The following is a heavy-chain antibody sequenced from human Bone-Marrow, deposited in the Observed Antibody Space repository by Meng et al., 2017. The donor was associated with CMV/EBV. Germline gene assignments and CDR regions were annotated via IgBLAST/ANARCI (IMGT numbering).Heavy chain of an antibody. Sequence: GESLKISCAASGFTFSSYAMSWVRQAPGKGLEWVSVIYSGGSSTYYADSVKGRFTISRDNSKNTLYLQMNSLRAEDTAVYYCAKGLGGSWSAFDIWGQGIIVTVSS. CDR3: AKGLGGSWSAFDI. J-gene: IGHJ3*02. CDR1: GFTFSSYA. D-gene: IGHD6-13*01. CDR2: IYSGGSST. V-gene: IGHV3-23*03.